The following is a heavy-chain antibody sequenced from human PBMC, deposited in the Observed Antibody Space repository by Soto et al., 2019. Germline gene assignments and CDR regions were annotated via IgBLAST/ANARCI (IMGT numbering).Heavy chain of an antibody. D-gene: IGHD2-2*02. CDR3: ARGSCSSTSCYKEYYFDL. Sequence: QVQLVQSGAEVKKPGSSVKVSCKASGGTFSGYAISWVRQAPGQGLEWMGEIIPMFGTSNNAQKFQGRVTITADETTSTVYMELSSLRSEDTAVYYCARGSCSSTSCYKEYYFDLWGQGTLVTVSS. V-gene: IGHV1-69*01. CDR1: GGTFSGYA. J-gene: IGHJ4*02. CDR2: IIPMFGTS.